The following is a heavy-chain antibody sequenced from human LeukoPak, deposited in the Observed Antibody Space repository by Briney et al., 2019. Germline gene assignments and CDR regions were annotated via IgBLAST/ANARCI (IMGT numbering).Heavy chain of an antibody. J-gene: IGHJ4*02. CDR1: EFSFRKYE. CDR2: INSDGALT. V-gene: IGHV3-48*03. CDR3: ARPDY. Sequence: GGSLRLSCAASEFSFRKYEMIWVRQAPGKGLEWVAYINSDGALTYYADSVKGRFTISRDNTKNSLYLQMSSLRVEDTAVYYCARPDYWGQGALVTVSS.